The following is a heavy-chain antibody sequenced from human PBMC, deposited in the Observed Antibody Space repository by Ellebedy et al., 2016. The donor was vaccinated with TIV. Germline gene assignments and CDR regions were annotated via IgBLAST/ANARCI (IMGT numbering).Heavy chain of an antibody. Sequence: SETLSLTXTLSGGSIRSYYWSWIRQSPEKGLEWIGYIDYSGRTNYDPSLKSRATISVDTSKTQFSLKLTSVTAADTAVYYCTRGKGDPWGQGTLVTVSS. CDR3: TRGKGDP. V-gene: IGHV4-59*01. J-gene: IGHJ5*02. CDR2: IDYSGRT. CDR1: GGSIRSYY.